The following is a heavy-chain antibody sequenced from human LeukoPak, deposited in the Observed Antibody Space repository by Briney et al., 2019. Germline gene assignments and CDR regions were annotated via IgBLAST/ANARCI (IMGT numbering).Heavy chain of an antibody. CDR2: ISYDGSNK. Sequence: GRSQRLSCAASGFTFSSYAMHWVRQAPGKGLEWVAVISYDGSNKYYADSVKGRFTISRDNSKNTLYLQMNSLRAEDTAVDYCARGGDSNYYDFWSGYPYWGQGTLVTVSS. CDR3: ARGGDSNYYDFWSGYPY. J-gene: IGHJ4*02. D-gene: IGHD3-3*01. CDR1: GFTFSSYA. V-gene: IGHV3-30*04.